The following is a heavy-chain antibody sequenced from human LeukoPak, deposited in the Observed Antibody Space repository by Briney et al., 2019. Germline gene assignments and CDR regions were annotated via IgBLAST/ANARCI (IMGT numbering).Heavy chain of an antibody. CDR2: ISTSSSYI. J-gene: IGHJ4*02. CDR1: GFTFSDYY. Sequence: GGSLRLSCAASGFTFSDYYMSWIRQAPGKGLEWVSSISTSSSYIYFADSVKGRFTISRDNARKSLYLQMDSLKAEDTAVYYCARVSRGKWELLGAHDYWGQGTLVTVSS. V-gene: IGHV3-11*06. D-gene: IGHD1-26*01. CDR3: ARVSRGKWELLGAHDY.